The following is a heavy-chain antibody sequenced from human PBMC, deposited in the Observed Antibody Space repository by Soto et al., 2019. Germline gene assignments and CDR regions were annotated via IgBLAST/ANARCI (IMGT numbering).Heavy chain of an antibody. CDR1: GLTFSGYL. J-gene: IGHJ6*02. V-gene: IGHV3-74*01. CDR2: INSDGSST. D-gene: IGHD1-7*01. Sequence: GGSLRLSCGASGLTFSGYLMHGVRQAPGKGLVWVSRINSDGSSTNYADSVKGRFTISRDNAKNTLYLQMNSLRAEDTAVYYCVRGGNWNYRDYYYGMDVWGQGTTVTVSS. CDR3: VRGGNWNYRDYYYGMDV.